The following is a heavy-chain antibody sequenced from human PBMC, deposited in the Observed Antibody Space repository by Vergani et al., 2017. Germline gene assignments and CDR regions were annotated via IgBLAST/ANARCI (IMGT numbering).Heavy chain of an antibody. Sequence: QVQLVESGGGVVQPGRSLRLSCAASGFTFSSYGMHWVRQAPGKGLEWVAVISYDGSNKYYADSVKGRFTISRDNSKNTLYLQMNSLRAEDTAVYYCAKLQGNCSSTSCEGDYYYMDDWGKGTTVTVSS. CDR2: ISYDGSNK. D-gene: IGHD2-2*01. V-gene: IGHV3-30*18. J-gene: IGHJ6*03. CDR3: AKLQGNCSSTSCEGDYYYMDD. CDR1: GFTFSSYG.